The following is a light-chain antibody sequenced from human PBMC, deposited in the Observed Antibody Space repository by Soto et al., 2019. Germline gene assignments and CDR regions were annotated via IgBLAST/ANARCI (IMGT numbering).Light chain of an antibody. J-gene: IGKJ1*01. V-gene: IGKV1-5*01. CDR3: QQYNSYWT. CDR1: QSISSW. Sequence: DIQMTQSPSTLSASVGDRVTITCRASQSISSWLAWYQQKPGKAPKLLIYDASSLESGVPSRFSGSGSGTEFTLTIISLQPDDFATYYCQQYNSYWTFRQGTKVEIK. CDR2: DAS.